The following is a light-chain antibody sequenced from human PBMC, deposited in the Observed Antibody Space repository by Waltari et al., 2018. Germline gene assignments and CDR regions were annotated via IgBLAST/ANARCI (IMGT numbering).Light chain of an antibody. CDR1: QDIRNY. CDR3: QQYDNVPHS. Sequence: DIQMTQSPSSLSASIGDRITITCQASQDIRNYLNWYQQKPGKAPKLLIYDASNLETGVPLRCRGRGSGTDFTFTISSLQPEDFATYSCQQYDNVPHSFGQGTRLDIK. V-gene: IGKV1-33*01. J-gene: IGKJ2*03. CDR2: DAS.